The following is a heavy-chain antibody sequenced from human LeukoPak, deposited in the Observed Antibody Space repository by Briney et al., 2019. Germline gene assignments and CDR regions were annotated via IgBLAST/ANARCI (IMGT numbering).Heavy chain of an antibody. D-gene: IGHD2-15*01. Sequence: SETLSLTCTVSGGSISTYYWNWIRQPAGKGLEWIGRIYTGGYTNYNPSVESRVTMSVDTSKNQFSLKLSSVTAADTAVYYCATDCSGSSCYPAGFDYWGQGILVTVSS. J-gene: IGHJ4*02. CDR1: GGSISTYY. CDR3: ATDCSGSSCYPAGFDY. CDR2: IYTGGYT. V-gene: IGHV4-4*07.